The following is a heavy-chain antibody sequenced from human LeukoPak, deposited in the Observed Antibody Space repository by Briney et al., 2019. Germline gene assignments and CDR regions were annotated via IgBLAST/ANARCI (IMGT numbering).Heavy chain of an antibody. CDR3: ARGSHSMVRGVPSYYFDY. Sequence: SETLSLTCAVYGGSFSGYYWSWIRQPPGKGLEWIGEINHSGSTNYNPSLKSRVTISLDTSKNQSTMKLSSVTAADTAVYYCARGSHSMVRGVPSYYFDYWGQGTLVTVSS. V-gene: IGHV4-34*01. CDR1: GGSFSGYY. D-gene: IGHD3-10*01. J-gene: IGHJ4*02. CDR2: INHSGST.